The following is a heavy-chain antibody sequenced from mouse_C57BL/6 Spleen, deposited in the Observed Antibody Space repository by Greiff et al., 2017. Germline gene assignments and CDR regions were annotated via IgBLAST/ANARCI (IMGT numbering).Heavy chain of an antibody. CDR2: INPNSGST. CDR3: ARERSTMVAPFDY. J-gene: IGHJ2*01. Sequence: QVQLQQPGAELVKPGASVKLSCKASGYTFTSYWMHWVKQRPGQGLEWIGMINPNSGSTNYNEKFKSKATLTVDKSSSTAYMQLISLTSEDSAVYYCARERSTMVAPFDYWGQGTTLTVSS. D-gene: IGHD2-2*01. CDR1: GYTFTSYW. V-gene: IGHV1-64*01.